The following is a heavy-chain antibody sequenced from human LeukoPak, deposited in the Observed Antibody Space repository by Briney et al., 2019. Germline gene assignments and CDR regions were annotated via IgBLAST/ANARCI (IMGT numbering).Heavy chain of an antibody. CDR3: ARDRIQLWNDAFDI. V-gene: IGHV3-21*01. Sequence: GGSLRLSCAASGFTFSSYSMNWVRQAPGKGLEWVSSISSSSSYIYYADSVKGRFTISRDNAKNSLYLQMNSLRAEDTVVYYCARDRIQLWNDAFDIWGQGAMVTLSS. D-gene: IGHD5-18*01. J-gene: IGHJ3*02. CDR1: GFTFSSYS. CDR2: ISSSSSYI.